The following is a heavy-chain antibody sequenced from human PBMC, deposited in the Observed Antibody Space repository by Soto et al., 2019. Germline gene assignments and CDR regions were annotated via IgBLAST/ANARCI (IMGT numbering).Heavy chain of an antibody. CDR1: GGTFSSYA. Sequence: SVKVSCKASGGTFSSYAISWVRQAPGQGLEWMGGIIPIFGTANYAQKFQGRVTITADESTSTAYMELSSLRSEDTAVYYCARALYRGSSWYAFDYWGQGTLVTVSS. CDR3: ARALYRGSSWYAFDY. CDR2: IIPIFGTA. V-gene: IGHV1-69*13. J-gene: IGHJ4*02. D-gene: IGHD6-13*01.